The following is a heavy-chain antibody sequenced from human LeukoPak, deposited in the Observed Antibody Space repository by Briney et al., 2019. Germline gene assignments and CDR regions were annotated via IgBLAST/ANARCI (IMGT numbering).Heavy chain of an antibody. J-gene: IGHJ6*03. Sequence: ASVKVSCKASGYTFTSYYMHWVRQAPGQGLEWMGWINPNSGGTNYAQKFQGRVTMTRDTSISTAYMELSRLRSDDTAVYYCARAFVWLSSSLPSHYYYYMDVWGKGTTVTVSS. D-gene: IGHD6-13*01. CDR2: INPNSGGT. CDR1: GYTFTSYY. CDR3: ARAFVWLSSSLPSHYYYYMDV. V-gene: IGHV1-2*02.